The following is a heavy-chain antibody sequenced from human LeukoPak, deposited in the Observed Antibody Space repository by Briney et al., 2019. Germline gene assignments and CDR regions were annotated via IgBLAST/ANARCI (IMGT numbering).Heavy chain of an antibody. CDR3: ARGMRYSSSYDY. CDR1: GGSISSYY. V-gene: IGHV4-59*01. Sequence: SETLSLTCTVSGGSISSYYWSWIRQPPGKGLEWIGYIYYSGSTNYNPSLKSRVTISVATSKNQFSLKLSSVTAADTAVYYCARGMRYSSSYDYWGQGTLVTVSS. CDR2: IYYSGST. J-gene: IGHJ4*02. D-gene: IGHD6-13*01.